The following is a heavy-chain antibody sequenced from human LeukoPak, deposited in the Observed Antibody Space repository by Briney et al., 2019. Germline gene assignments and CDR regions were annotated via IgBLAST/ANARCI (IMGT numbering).Heavy chain of an antibody. V-gene: IGHV3-66*01. J-gene: IGHJ5*02. D-gene: IGHD1-7*01. CDR1: GFTVSSNY. Sequence: GGSLRLSCAASGFTVSSNYMSWVRQAPGKGLEWVSVIYSGGSTYYADSVKGRFTISRDNSKNTLYLQMNSLRAEDTAVYYCAREPETGTTTGAFDPWGQGTLVTVSS. CDR3: AREPETGTTTGAFDP. CDR2: IYSGGST.